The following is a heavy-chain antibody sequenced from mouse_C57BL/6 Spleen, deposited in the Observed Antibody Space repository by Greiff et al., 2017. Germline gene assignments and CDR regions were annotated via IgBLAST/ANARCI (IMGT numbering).Heavy chain of an antibody. CDR1: GYAFSSYW. J-gene: IGHJ2*01. V-gene: IGHV1-80*01. D-gene: IGHD2-4*01. CDR3: ARSGAYYDYDGDY. CDR2: IYPGDGDT. Sequence: QVQLKESGAELVKPGASVKISCKASGYAFSSYWMNWVKQRPGKGLEWIGQIYPGDGDTNYNGKFKGKATLTADKSSSTAYMQLSSLTSEDSAVYFCARSGAYYDYDGDYWGQGTTLTVSS.